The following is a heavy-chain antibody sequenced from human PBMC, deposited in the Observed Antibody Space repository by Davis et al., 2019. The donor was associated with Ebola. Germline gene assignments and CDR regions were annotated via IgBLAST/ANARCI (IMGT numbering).Heavy chain of an antibody. J-gene: IGHJ4*02. D-gene: IGHD3-3*01. CDR3: ARGFDFWSGQNGYYFDY. CDR2: ISYDGSNI. V-gene: IGHV3-30-3*01. CDR1: TFTFSRYA. Sequence: PGGSLRLSCAASTFTFSRYAFHWVRQAPGKGLEWVAMISYDGSNIYYSDSVKGRFTISRDDSKNTLYLQMNSLRPEDTAVYFCARGFDFWSGQNGYYFDYWGQGTLVTVSS.